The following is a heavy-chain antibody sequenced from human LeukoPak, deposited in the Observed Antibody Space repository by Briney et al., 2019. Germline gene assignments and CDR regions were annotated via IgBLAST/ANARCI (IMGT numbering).Heavy chain of an antibody. CDR2: IYHSGST. J-gene: IGHJ4*02. CDR1: GGSISSGGYS. CDR3: ARVGIAAAGKGRNYLTYYFDY. D-gene: IGHD6-13*01. Sequence: PSQTLSLTCAVSGGSISSGGYSWSWLRQPPGKGLEWIGYIYHSGSTYYNPSLKSRVTISVHRSKNQFSLKLSSVTAADTAVYYCARVGIAAAGKGRNYLTYYFDYWGQGTLVTVSS. V-gene: IGHV4-30-2*01.